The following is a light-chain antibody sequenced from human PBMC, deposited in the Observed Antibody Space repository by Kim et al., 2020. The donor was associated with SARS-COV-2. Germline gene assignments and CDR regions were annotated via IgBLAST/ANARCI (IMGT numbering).Light chain of an antibody. Sequence: DIQMTQSPSSLSASVGDRVTITCRASQGISHDLAWYQQKPGKVPKLLIFAASALHSGVPSRFSGSGSGTDFTLTMSSLQPEDVATYYCQKYNGAPWTFGQGTKVDIK. CDR2: AAS. J-gene: IGKJ1*01. V-gene: IGKV1-27*01. CDR3: QKYNGAPWT. CDR1: QGISHD.